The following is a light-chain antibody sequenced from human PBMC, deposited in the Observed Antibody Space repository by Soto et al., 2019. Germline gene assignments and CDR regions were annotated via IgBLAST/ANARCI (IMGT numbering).Light chain of an antibody. V-gene: IGKV3-15*01. Sequence: EIVLTQSPAALSVSPGKRATLSCWASQSVGSTLNWYQQRPGQTPRLLIYDTSIRATGIPARFSGSGSGTEFTLTIASLQSEDFGVYYCQRFNRWPLSFGGGTKVDIK. J-gene: IGKJ4*01. CDR1: QSVGST. CDR3: QRFNRWPLS. CDR2: DTS.